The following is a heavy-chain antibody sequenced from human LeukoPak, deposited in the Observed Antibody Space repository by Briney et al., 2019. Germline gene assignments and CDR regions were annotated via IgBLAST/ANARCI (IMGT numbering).Heavy chain of an antibody. V-gene: IGHV3-21*04. CDR3: AKSSVVVPAAIDY. CDR1: GFTXXXYS. J-gene: IGHJ4*02. Sequence: GFTXXXYSMNWVRQAPGKGLEGVSSISSSSSYIYYADSVKGRFTISRDNSKNTLYLQMNSLRAEDTAVYYCAKSSVVVPAAIDYWGQGTLVTVSS. D-gene: IGHD2-2*02. CDR2: ISSSSSYI.